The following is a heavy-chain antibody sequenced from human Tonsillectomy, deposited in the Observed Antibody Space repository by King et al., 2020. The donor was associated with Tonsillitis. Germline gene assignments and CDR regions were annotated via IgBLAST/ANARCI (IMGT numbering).Heavy chain of an antibody. Sequence: VQLVESGGGLVQPGGSLRLSCEASGFTFSSYGMSWVRQAPGKGLEWVSLIHANTGITSYADSVRGRFTISSANSKNTLDLQMNSLRADDTAVYYCARHGSAYSVDYWGQGTLVTVSS. V-gene: IGHV3-23*03. CDR3: ARHGSAYSVDY. D-gene: IGHD2-21*01. CDR1: GFTFSSYG. CDR2: IHANTGIT. J-gene: IGHJ4*02.